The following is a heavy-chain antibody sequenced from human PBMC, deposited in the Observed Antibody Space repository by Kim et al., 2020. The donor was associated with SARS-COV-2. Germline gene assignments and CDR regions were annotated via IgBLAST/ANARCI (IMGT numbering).Heavy chain of an antibody. CDR3: ARAKDGDDCSVDSCYSTINRFDP. J-gene: IGHJ5*02. CDR1: GGTLSSYA. V-gene: IGHV1-69*13. CDR2: FVPMFGRA. Sequence: SVKVSCKASGGTLSSYAINWVRQAPGQGLEWMGGFVPMFGRANYAQNFQERVTITVDESTSTAYMELSSLRSEDTALYYYARAKDGDDCSVDSCYSTINRFDPWGQGTLVTVTS. D-gene: IGHD2-15*01.